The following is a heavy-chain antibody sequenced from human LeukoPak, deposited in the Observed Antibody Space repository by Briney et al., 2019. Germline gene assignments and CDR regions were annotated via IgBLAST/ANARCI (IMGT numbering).Heavy chain of an antibody. CDR2: INHSGGST. D-gene: IGHD1-26*01. V-gene: IGHV1-46*01. CDR3: ARVPTWELLHSYDY. Sequence: AAVKDSCKASGYTFTSYYMHWVRQAPGEGVEGMGIINHSGGSTSYAQNFQGRVTMTRDTSTSTVYMELSSLRSEDTAVYYCARVPTWELLHSYDYWGQGTLVTVSS. J-gene: IGHJ4*02. CDR1: GYTFTSYY.